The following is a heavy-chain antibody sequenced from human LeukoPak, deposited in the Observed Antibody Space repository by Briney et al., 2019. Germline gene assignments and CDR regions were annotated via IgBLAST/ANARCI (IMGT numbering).Heavy chain of an antibody. J-gene: IGHJ4*02. CDR2: IYSGGST. CDR3: AKDVGGYEYYLDY. D-gene: IGHD5-12*01. Sequence: GGSLRLSCAASGFTFSSYWLHWVRQAPGKGLEWVSVIYSGGSTYYADSVKGRFTISRDNSKNTLYVQMNSLRVEDTAVYYCAKDVGGYEYYLDYWGQGTLVTVSS. V-gene: IGHV3-66*02. CDR1: GFTFSSYW.